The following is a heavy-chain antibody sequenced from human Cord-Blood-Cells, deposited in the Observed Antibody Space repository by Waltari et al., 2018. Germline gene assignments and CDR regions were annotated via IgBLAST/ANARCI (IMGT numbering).Heavy chain of an antibody. J-gene: IGHJ5*02. Sequence: QVQLQQWGAGLFKPSETLSLTCAVYGGSFSGYYWSWIRQPPGKGLEWIGEINHSGSTNYNPTLKSHVTISVDTSKNQSSLKLSSVTASDTAVYDCARVVYCSGGSCYSGWFDPWCQGTLVTVSS. V-gene: IGHV4-34*01. CDR2: INHSGST. CDR1: GGSFSGYY. D-gene: IGHD2-15*01. CDR3: ARVVYCSGGSCYSGWFDP.